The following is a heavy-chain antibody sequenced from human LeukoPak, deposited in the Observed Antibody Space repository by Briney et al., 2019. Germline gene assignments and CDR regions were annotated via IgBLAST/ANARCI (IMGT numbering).Heavy chain of an antibody. CDR2: INHNSGGT. Sequence: ASVKVSFKASVYTFTYYYMHWVGQAPGQGGEGMGWINHNSGGTNYAQKFHGRVTMTRDTSISTAYMELSRLRSDDTAVYYCATGGVVSNSFDSWGQGTLVTVSS. D-gene: IGHD3-16*01. CDR3: ATGGVVSNSFDS. V-gene: IGHV1-2*02. J-gene: IGHJ4*02. CDR1: VYTFTYYY.